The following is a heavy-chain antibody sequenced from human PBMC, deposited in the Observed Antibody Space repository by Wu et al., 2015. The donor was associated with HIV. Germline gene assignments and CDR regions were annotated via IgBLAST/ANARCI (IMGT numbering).Heavy chain of an antibody. CDR3: ARADDSSSWYDQTDAFDI. J-gene: IGHJ3*02. CDR2: IYYSGST. CDR1: GGSISSYY. D-gene: IGHD6-13*01. Sequence: VQLQESGPGLVKPSETLSLTCTVSGGSISSYYWSWIRQPPGKGLEWIGYIYYSGSTNYNPSLKSRVTISVDTSKNQFSLKLSSVTAADTAVYYCARADDSSSWYDQTDAFDIWGQGTMVTVSS. V-gene: IGHV4-59*01.